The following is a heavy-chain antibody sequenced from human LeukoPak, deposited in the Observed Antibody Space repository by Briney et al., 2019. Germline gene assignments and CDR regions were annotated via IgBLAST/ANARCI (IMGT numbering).Heavy chain of an antibody. J-gene: IGHJ4*02. CDR1: GGTFSSYA. CDR3: ARDAGGSYPLDY. D-gene: IGHD1-26*01. CDR2: IIPIFGTA. Sequence: ASVKVSCKASGGTFSSYAISWVRQAPGQGLEWMGRIIPIFGTANYAQKFQGRVTITTDESTSTAYMELSSLRSEDTAVYYCARDAGGSYPLDYWGQGTLVTVSS. V-gene: IGHV1-69*05.